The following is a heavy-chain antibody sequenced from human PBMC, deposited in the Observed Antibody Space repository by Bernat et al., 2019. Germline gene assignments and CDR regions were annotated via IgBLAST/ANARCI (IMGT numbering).Heavy chain of an antibody. D-gene: IGHD3-22*01. CDR1: GFTFSSYG. J-gene: IGHJ4*02. Sequence: QVQLVESGGGVVQPGRSLRLSCAASGFTFSSYGMHWVRQAPGKGLEWVAYIWYDGSNKYYADSVKGRFTISRDNSKNTLYLQMNSLRAEDTAVYYCARDGEYDTSRVTMNVPRIWECIDDWGQGTLVTVSS. CDR3: ARDGEYDTSRVTMNVPRIWECIDD. CDR2: IWYDGSNK. V-gene: IGHV3-33*01.